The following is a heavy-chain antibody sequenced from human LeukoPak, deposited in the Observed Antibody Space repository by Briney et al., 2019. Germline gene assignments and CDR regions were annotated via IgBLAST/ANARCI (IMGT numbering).Heavy chain of an antibody. D-gene: IGHD6-6*01. Sequence: GGSLRLSCAASGFTFSSYEINWVRQAPGKGLEWVSAISGSGGSTYYADSVKGRFTISRDNSKNTLYLQMNSLRAEDTAVYYCAKASSIAARAYYFDYWGQGTLVTVSS. V-gene: IGHV3-23*01. CDR3: AKASSIAARAYYFDY. J-gene: IGHJ4*02. CDR1: GFTFSSYE. CDR2: ISGSGGST.